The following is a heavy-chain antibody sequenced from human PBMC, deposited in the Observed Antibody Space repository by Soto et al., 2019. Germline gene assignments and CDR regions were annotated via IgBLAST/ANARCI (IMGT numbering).Heavy chain of an antibody. V-gene: IGHV1-3*01. CDR1: GYTFSTYA. Sequence: QVQLVQSGAEVKKPGASVKVSCKASGYTFSTYAMHWVRQAPGQRLEWMGWSNAGNGNTKYSQKFQGRVTITRDTSASTAYMELSSLRSEDTAMYYCARGSIAVPKIYYYYYMDFWGKGTTVTVSS. CDR2: SNAGNGNT. CDR3: ARGSIAVPKIYYYYYMDF. D-gene: IGHD6-6*01. J-gene: IGHJ6*03.